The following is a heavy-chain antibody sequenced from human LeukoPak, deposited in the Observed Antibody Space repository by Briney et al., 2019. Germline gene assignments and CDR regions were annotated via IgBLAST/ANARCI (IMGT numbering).Heavy chain of an antibody. V-gene: IGHV3-23*01. J-gene: IGHJ6*02. CDR1: GFTFSSYA. CDR2: ISGSGGST. Sequence: GGSLRLSCAASGFTFSSYAMSWVRQAPGKGLEWVSAISGSGGSTYYADSVKGRFTISRDNSKNTLYLQMNSLRAEDTAVYYCAHAGFGGYYGMDVWGQGTTVTVSS. CDR3: AHAGFGGYYGMDV. D-gene: IGHD3-10*01.